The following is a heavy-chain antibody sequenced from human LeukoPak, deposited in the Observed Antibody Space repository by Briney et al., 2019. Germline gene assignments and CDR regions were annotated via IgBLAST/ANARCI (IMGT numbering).Heavy chain of an antibody. CDR2: ISSSSSYI. Sequence: GGSLRLSCAASGFTFSSYSMNWVRQAPGKGLEWVSSISSSSSYIYYADSVKGRFTISRDSAKNSLYLQMNSLRAEDTAVYYCARGGWSDDYCFDYWGQGTLVTVSS. CDR1: GFTFSSYS. V-gene: IGHV3-21*01. D-gene: IGHD6-19*01. CDR3: ARGGWSDDYCFDY. J-gene: IGHJ4*02.